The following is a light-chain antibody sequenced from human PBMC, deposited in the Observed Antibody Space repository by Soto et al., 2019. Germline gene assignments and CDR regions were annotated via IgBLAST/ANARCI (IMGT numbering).Light chain of an antibody. CDR1: SSDVGRHNA. Sequence: LTQPASVSGSPGQSITISCSGTSSDVGRHNAVSWCQQHPGKVPQLMIYDVSIRPSGISDRLSASKSGNMASLTISGLQAEDEADYYCSSYRVGGSYVFGTGTKVTVL. V-gene: IGLV2-14*03. CDR3: SSYRVGGSYV. CDR2: DVS. J-gene: IGLJ1*01.